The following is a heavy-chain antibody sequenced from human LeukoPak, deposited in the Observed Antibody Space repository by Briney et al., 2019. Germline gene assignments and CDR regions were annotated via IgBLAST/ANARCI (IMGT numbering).Heavy chain of an antibody. CDR2: IVVGSGNT. Sequence: SVKVSCKASGFTFTSSAMQWVRQARGQRLEWIGWIVVGSGNTNYAQKFQERVTITRDMSTSTAYMELSSLRSEDTAVYYCAAGGRGYSYRDTGEFDPWGQGTLVTVSS. CDR3: AAGGRGYSYRDTGEFDP. V-gene: IGHV1-58*02. D-gene: IGHD5-18*01. J-gene: IGHJ5*02. CDR1: GFTFTSSA.